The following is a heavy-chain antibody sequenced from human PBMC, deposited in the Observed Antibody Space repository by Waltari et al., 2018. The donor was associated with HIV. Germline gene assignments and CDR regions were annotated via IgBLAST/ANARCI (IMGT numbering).Heavy chain of an antibody. CDR1: GESFSGYY. V-gene: IGHV4-34*02. J-gene: IGHJ4*02. Sequence: QVQLQQWGAGLLKHSETLSHPSAVYGESFSGYYWTWIRQSPGKGLEWICEINQRRSINYGPSFKSRVTMSVDTSKNQFSLKMRPLTAADTAVYYCARGSRLGELSPSAYWGQGALITVAS. CDR2: INQRRSI. CDR3: ARGSRLGELSPSAY. D-gene: IGHD3-16*02.